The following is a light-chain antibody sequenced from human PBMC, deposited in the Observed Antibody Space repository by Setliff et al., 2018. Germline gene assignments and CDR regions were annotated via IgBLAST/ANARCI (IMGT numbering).Light chain of an antibody. CDR1: SSDVGDYNY. Sequence: SALTQPRSVSGSPGQSVTISCTGTSSDVGDYNYVSWYQQHPGKAPKLMIYDVSKWPSGVPDRFSGPKSGNTASLTISGLQAEDEADYYCCSYAGSYTYYVFGTGTKVTVL. CDR3: CSYAGSYTYYV. J-gene: IGLJ1*01. V-gene: IGLV2-11*01. CDR2: DVS.